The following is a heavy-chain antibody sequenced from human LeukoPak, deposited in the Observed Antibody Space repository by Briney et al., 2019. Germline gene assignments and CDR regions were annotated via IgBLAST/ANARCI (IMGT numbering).Heavy chain of an antibody. CDR1: GFTFSSYA. J-gene: IGHJ6*02. CDR3: AKYAGDTLRPGLFRTYYYYGMDV. CDR2: ISGSGGST. V-gene: IGHV3-23*01. Sequence: GGSLRLSCAASGFTFSSYAMSWVRQAPGKGLEWVSAISGSGGSTYYADSVKGRFTISRDNSKNTLYLQMNSLRAEDTAVYYCAKYAGDTLRPGLFRTYYYYGMDVWGQGVTVTVSS. D-gene: IGHD7-27*01.